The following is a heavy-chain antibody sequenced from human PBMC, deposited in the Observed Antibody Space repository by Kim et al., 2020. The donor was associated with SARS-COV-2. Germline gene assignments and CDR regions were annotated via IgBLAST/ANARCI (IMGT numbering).Heavy chain of an antibody. CDR3: ARWLSGVVYYGMDV. CDR2: ISSSSSYI. V-gene: IGHV3-21*01. Sequence: GGSLRLSCAASGFTFSSYSMNWVRQAPGKGLEWVSSISSSSSYIYYADSVKGRFTISRDNAKNSLYLQMNSLRAEDTAVYYCARWLSGVVYYGMDVWGQGTTVTVSS. CDR1: GFTFSSYS. J-gene: IGHJ6*02. D-gene: IGHD2-15*01.